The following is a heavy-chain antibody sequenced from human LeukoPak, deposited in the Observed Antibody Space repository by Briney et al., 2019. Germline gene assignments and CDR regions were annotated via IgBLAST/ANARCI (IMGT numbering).Heavy chain of an antibody. Sequence: ASVTVSCKASGDTFNAYYRHGVRQAPGQGLEWMGWINPNSGDTNYAQKFQGRVTMTRDTSVSTAYMELTRLRSDDTAVYSRARNARYWGQGTLVTVSS. D-gene: IGHD3-16*02. CDR1: GDTFNAYY. V-gene: IGHV1-2*02. J-gene: IGHJ4*02. CDR2: INPNSGDT. CDR3: ARNARY.